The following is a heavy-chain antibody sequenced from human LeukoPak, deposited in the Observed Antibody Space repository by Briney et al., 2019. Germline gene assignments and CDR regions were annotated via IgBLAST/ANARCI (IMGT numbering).Heavy chain of an antibody. CDR1: GGSISSNSYY. V-gene: IGHV4-39*07. CDR3: ARFKKANCSGGSCYRKTNYFDY. CDR2: IYYSGST. D-gene: IGHD2-15*01. J-gene: IGHJ4*02. Sequence: SETLSLTCAVSGGSISSNSYYWGWIRQPPGKGLEWIGSIYYSGSTYYNPSLKSRVTISVDTSKNQFSLKLSSVTAADTAVYYCARFKKANCSGGSCYRKTNYFDYWGQGTLVTVSS.